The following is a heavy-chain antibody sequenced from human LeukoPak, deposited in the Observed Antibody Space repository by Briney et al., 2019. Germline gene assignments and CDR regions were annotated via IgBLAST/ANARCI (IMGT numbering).Heavy chain of an antibody. V-gene: IGHV4-34*01. D-gene: IGHD1-7*01. CDR3: ARRWNYGRYFYIDV. Sequence: SETLSLTCAVSGGSFSNYYGSWIRQPPGKGLEWIGEINDSGRINYNPSLMSRVTVSVDTSKNQFSLRLTSVTATDTAVYYCARRWNYGRYFYIDVWGNGATVSVSS. J-gene: IGHJ6*03. CDR1: GGSFSNYY. CDR2: INDSGRI.